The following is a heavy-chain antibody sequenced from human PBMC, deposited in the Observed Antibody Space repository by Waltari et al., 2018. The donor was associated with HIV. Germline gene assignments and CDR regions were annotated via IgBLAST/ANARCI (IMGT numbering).Heavy chain of an antibody. J-gene: IGHJ4*02. CDR1: GGPINNDDYS. CDR2: IYYNKNI. CDR3: AAGEFAVDF. Sequence: QVQLQESGPGQVRPSETLSLTCTVSGGPINNDDYSWTWIRQPPGQGLELIGYIYYNKNIDYNPSLGSRVTISIDRTNNQFTLNLKAVTAADTALYYCAAGEFAVDFWGQGALVTVSS. V-gene: IGHV4-30-4*01. D-gene: IGHD4-17*01.